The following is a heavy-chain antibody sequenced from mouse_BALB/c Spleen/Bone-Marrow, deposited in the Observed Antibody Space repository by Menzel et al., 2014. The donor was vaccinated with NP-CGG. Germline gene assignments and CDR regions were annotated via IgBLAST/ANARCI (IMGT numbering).Heavy chain of an antibody. CDR2: ISSGGSYT. CDR3: ASGNYYAMDY. Sequence: EVMLVESGGDLVKPGGSLKLSCAASGFTFGSYGMSWVRQTPDKRLEWVATISSGGSYTYYPDSVKERFTISRDNAKNSLYLQMSSLKSEDTAMYYCASGNYYAMDYWGQGTSVTVSS. V-gene: IGHV5-6*02. CDR1: GFTFGSYG. D-gene: IGHD1-1*01. J-gene: IGHJ4*01.